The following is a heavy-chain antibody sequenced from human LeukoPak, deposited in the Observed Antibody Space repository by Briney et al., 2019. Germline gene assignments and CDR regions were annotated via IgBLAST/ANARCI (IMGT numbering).Heavy chain of an antibody. CDR2: MNPNSGNT. CDR1: GYTFKNYD. J-gene: IGHJ4*02. V-gene: IGHV1-8*02. CDR3: ARATPGGLHGYSFDY. Sequence: SVKVSCKASGYTFKNYDINWVRQATGQGLEWMGWMNPNSGNTGFAQKFQGRVSMTRDTSINTAYMELTSLRSGDTAVYYCARATPGGLHGYSFDYWGQGTVVTVYS. D-gene: IGHD5-24*01.